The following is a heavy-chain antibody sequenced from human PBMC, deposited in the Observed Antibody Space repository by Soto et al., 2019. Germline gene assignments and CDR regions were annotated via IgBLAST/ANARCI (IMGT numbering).Heavy chain of an antibody. V-gene: IGHV3-53*01. CDR1: GFNVSSNY. Sequence: GGSLRFSCAASGFNVSSNYMSWVRQAPGKGLEWVSALYSGGSTYYADFVKGRFITSRDNSKNTLYLQMNSLRAEDTAVYYCARMLSGNYYANWGQGTLVTVSS. CDR3: ARMLSGNYYAN. D-gene: IGHD3-10*01. J-gene: IGHJ4*01. CDR2: LYSGGST.